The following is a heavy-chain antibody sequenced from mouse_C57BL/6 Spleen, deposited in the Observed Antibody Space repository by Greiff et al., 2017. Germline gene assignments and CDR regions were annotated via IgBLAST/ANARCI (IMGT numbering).Heavy chain of an antibody. CDR1: GYTFTDYN. J-gene: IGHJ4*01. D-gene: IGHD1-1*01. CDR2: INPNNGGT. CDR3: ARKDYGSSYYAMDY. V-gene: IGHV1-22*01. Sequence: EVQLQESGPELVKPGASVKMSCKASGYTFTDYNMHWVKQSHGKSLEWIGYINPNNGGTSYNQKFKGKATLTVNKSSSTAYMELRSLTSEDSAVYYCARKDYGSSYYAMDYWGQGTSVTVSS.